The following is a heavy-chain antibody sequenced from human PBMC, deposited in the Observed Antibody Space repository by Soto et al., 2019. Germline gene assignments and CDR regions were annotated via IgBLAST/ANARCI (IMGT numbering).Heavy chain of an antibody. J-gene: IGHJ6*02. D-gene: IGHD4-17*01. Sequence: ASVKVSCKASGYTFTGYYMQWVRQAPGQGLEWMAWIDPNSGGTNYAQKFQGRVSMTRDTSISTAYMELSRLTSDDTAVYYCARAMTTVTPSRYFYYAMDVWGQGTTVTVSS. V-gene: IGHV1-2*02. CDR1: GYTFTGYY. CDR2: IDPNSGGT. CDR3: ARAMTTVTPSRYFYYAMDV.